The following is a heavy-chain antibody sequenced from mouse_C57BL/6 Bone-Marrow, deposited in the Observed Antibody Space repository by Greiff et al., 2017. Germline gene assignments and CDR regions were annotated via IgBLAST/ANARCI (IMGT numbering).Heavy chain of an antibody. Sequence: EVQLQQSGAELVRPGASVKLSCKASGFNIKDDYMHWVKQRPEQGLEWIGWIDPENGDTEYDQKFQGKATITADKSSNTAYLQRSSLTSEDTAVFYCTTTVVDRYYFDYWGQGTTLTVSS. CDR1: GFNIKDDY. D-gene: IGHD1-1*01. J-gene: IGHJ2*01. CDR3: TTTVVDRYYFDY. V-gene: IGHV14-4*01. CDR2: IDPENGDT.